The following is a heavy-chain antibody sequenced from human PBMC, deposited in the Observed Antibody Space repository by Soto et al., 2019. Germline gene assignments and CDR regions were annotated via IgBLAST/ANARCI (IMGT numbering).Heavy chain of an antibody. CDR1: GGTFSSYA. CDR3: ARHLDYGDYKIFDY. D-gene: IGHD4-17*01. CDR2: IIPIFGTA. J-gene: IGHJ4*02. V-gene: IGHV1-69*01. Sequence: QVQLVQSGAEVKKPGSSVKVSCKASGGTFSSYAISWVRQAPGQGLEWMGGIIPIFGTANYAQKFQGRVTITADESTGTAYMEHSSLSTEDTDVYYCARHLDYGDYKIFDYWGQGTLVTVS.